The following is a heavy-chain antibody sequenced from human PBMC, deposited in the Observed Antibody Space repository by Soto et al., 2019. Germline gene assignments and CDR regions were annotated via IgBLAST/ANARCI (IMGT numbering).Heavy chain of an antibody. Sequence: PGGSLRLSCAASGFTFSDYYMSWIRQAPGKGLEWVSYISSSSYTNYADSVKGRFTISRDNAKNSLYLQMNSLRAEDTAVYYCARSKSSSWLFYYYYGMDVWGQGTTVTVSS. CDR3: ARSKSSSWLFYYYYGMDV. D-gene: IGHD6-13*01. CDR2: ISSSSYT. J-gene: IGHJ6*02. V-gene: IGHV3-11*06. CDR1: GFTFSDYY.